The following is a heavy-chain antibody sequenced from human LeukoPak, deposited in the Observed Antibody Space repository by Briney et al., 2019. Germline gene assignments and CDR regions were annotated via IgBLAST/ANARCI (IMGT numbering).Heavy chain of an antibody. CDR1: GGSISSNSYY. J-gene: IGHJ4*02. CDR3: ARDLDSGRGNDY. Sequence: SETLSLTCTVSGGSISSNSYYWGWIRQPPGKGLEWIGSIYYSGSTYYNPSLKSRVTISVDTSKNQFSLKLSSVTAADTAVYYCARDLDSGRGNDYWGQGTLVTVSS. CDR2: IYYSGST. D-gene: IGHD5-12*01. V-gene: IGHV4-39*02.